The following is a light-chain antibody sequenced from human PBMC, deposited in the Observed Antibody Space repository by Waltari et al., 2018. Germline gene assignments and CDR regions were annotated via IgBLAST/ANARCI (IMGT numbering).Light chain of an antibody. CDR2: EVS. J-gene: IGLJ2*01. CDR1: DVGGYNY. CDR3: SSYTSSSTLV. V-gene: IGLV2-14*01. Sequence: DVGGYNYVSWYQHYPGKAPKFMIYEVSNRPSGVSNRFSGSKSGNTAPLTISGLQPEDEADYYCSSYTSSSTLVFGGGTKLTVL.